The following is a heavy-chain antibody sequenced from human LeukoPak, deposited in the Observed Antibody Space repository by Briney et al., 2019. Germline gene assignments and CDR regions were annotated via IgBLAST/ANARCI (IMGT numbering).Heavy chain of an antibody. CDR3: ARVRVGEDLDY. D-gene: IGHD3-16*01. V-gene: IGHV1-2*02. J-gene: IGHJ4*02. CDR2: INPNSGGT. Sequence: GASVKVSCKASGYTFTGYYMHWVRQAPGRGLEWMGWINPNSGGTNYAQKFQGRVTMTRDASISAAYMELSRLTSDDTAVYYCARVRVGEDLDYWGQGTLVTVSS. CDR1: GYTFTGYY.